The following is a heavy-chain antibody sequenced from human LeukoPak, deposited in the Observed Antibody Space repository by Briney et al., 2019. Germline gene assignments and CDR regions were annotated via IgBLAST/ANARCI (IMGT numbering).Heavy chain of an antibody. CDR3: AIRACGVQGAAFDV. CDR2: IYYSGST. J-gene: IGHJ3*01. D-gene: IGHD3-3*01. CDR1: VGSMSRYY. Sequence: SETLSLTCTVSVGSMSRYYWSWVRQTPGKGLEWIGYIYYSGSTNYNPSLKSRVIISIHTSNNQFSLKLSSVTAADTAVYYCAIRACGVQGAAFDVWGQGTMVTVSS. V-gene: IGHV4-59*08.